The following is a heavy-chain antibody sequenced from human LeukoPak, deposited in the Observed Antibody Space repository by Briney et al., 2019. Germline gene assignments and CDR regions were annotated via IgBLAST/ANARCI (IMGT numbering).Heavy chain of an antibody. CDR3: ARVPSFWSGYYADY. Sequence: KAGGSQRLSCAASGFNLSSYAFNWVRQAPGGGLEWVSSISRGSIHIYYGDSVKGRFTISRDNAKNSLFLEMNSLRAEDTAVYYCARVPSFWSGYYADYWGRGTLVTVSS. CDR2: ISRGSIHI. J-gene: IGHJ4*02. CDR1: GFNLSSYA. D-gene: IGHD3-3*01. V-gene: IGHV3-21*01.